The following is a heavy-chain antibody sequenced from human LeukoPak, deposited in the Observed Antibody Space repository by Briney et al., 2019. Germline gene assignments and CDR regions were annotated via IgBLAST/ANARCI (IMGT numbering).Heavy chain of an antibody. CDR2: IYTSGST. CDR3: ARDRSDLMEWLLSPYFDY. D-gene: IGHD3-3*01. J-gene: IGHJ4*02. CDR1: GGSISSGSYY. V-gene: IGHV4-61*02. Sequence: SETLSLTCTVSGGSISSGSYYWSWIRQPAGKGLEWIGRIYTSGSTNYNPSLKSRVTISVDTSKNHFSLKLNSVTAADTAVYYCARDRSDLMEWLLSPYFDYWGQGTLVTVSS.